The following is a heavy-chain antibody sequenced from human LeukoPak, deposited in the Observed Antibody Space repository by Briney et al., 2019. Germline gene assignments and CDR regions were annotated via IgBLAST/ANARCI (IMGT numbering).Heavy chain of an antibody. CDR2: IKQDGSEK. D-gene: IGHD4-17*01. Sequence: GGSLRLSCAASGFSFSSYAMSWVRQAPGKGLEWVANIKQDGSEKYYVDSVKGRFTISRDNAKNSLYLQMNSLRAEDTAVYYCARKVGHDYGDSRRAYYYYYYMDVWGKGTTVTVSS. CDR3: ARKVGHDYGDSRRAYYYYYYMDV. J-gene: IGHJ6*03. V-gene: IGHV3-7*01. CDR1: GFSFSSYA.